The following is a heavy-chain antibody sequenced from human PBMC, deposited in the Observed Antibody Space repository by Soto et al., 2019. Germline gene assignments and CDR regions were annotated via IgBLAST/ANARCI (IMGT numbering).Heavy chain of an antibody. Sequence: GGSLRLSCAASGFTFSSYGMDWVRQAPGKGLEWVAVIWYDGSNKYYADSVKGRFTISRDNSKNTLYLQMNSLRAEDTAVYYCASDGITMTSLDYWGQGTLVTVSS. CDR1: GFTFSSYG. D-gene: IGHD3-22*01. CDR2: IWYDGSNK. CDR3: ASDGITMTSLDY. J-gene: IGHJ4*02. V-gene: IGHV3-33*01.